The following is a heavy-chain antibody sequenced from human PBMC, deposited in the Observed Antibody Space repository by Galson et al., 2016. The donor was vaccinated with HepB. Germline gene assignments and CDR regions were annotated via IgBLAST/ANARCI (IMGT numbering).Heavy chain of an antibody. CDR3: ARGQDTSVEIYYYSMDV. D-gene: IGHD5-18*01. CDR2: INTAGNYE. CDR1: GFTFSDYS. V-gene: IGHV3-21*06. Sequence: SLRLSCAASGFTFSDYSMNWVRQAPGKGLEWVSSINTAGNYESYADSVKGRFTISRDNAKNSLYLQMIGLRDEDTAVYYCARGQDTSVEIYYYSMDVWGQGTTVTVSS. J-gene: IGHJ6*02.